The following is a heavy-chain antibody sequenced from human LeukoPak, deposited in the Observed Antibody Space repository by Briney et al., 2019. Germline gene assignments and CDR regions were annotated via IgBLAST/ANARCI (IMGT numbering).Heavy chain of an antibody. CDR1: GGSFSGYY. CDR2: INHSGST. D-gene: IGHD2-8*01. Sequence: SETLSLTCAVSGGSFSGYYWSWIRQPPGKGLEWIGEINHSGSTNYNPSLKSRVTISVDTSKNQFSLKLSSVTAGDTAVYYCARGGLMVYAVRVQNDVFDIWGQGTMVTVSS. J-gene: IGHJ3*02. V-gene: IGHV4-34*01. CDR3: ARGGLMVYAVRVQNDVFDI.